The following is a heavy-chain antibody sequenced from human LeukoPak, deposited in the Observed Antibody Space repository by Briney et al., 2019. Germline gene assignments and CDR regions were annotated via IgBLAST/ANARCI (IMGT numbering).Heavy chain of an antibody. D-gene: IGHD5-18*01. V-gene: IGHV4-34*01. Sequence: SETLSLTCAVYGGSFSGYYWSWIRQPPGKGLEWIGEINHSGSTNYNPSLKSRVTISVDTSKNQFSLKLSSVTAADTAVYYCARGRRGYSYGNAFDTWRQGTMVSVSS. CDR1: GGSFSGYY. CDR2: INHSGST. J-gene: IGHJ3*02. CDR3: ARGRRGYSYGNAFDT.